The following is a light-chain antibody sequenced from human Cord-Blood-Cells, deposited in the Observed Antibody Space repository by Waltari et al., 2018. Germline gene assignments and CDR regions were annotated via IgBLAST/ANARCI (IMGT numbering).Light chain of an antibody. CDR2: AAS. Sequence: DIQMTKSPSSLSASVGDRVTITCRASQSISSYLNWYQQKPGKAPKLLIYAASSLQSGVPSRFSGSGSGTDFILTISSLQPEDCATYYCQQSYSTTWTFGQGTKVEIK. CDR1: QSISSY. J-gene: IGKJ1*01. V-gene: IGKV1-39*01. CDR3: QQSYSTTWT.